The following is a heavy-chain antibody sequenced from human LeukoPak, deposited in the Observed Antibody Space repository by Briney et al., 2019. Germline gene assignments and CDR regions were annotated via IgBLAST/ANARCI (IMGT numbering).Heavy chain of an antibody. CDR1: GFTFSSYW. J-gene: IGHJ5*02. D-gene: IGHD3-10*01. V-gene: IGHV3-74*01. CDR3: ASTMVRGVP. CDR2: IKSDGSST. Sequence: GGSLRLSCAASGFTFSSYWMHWVRQAPGKGLVWVSRIKSDGSSTNYADSVKGRFTISRDNAKNTLYLQMNSLRAEDTAVYYCASTMVRGVPWGQGTLVTVSS.